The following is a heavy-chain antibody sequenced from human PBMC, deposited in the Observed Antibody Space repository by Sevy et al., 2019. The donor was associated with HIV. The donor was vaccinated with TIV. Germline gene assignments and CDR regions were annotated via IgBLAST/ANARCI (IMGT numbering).Heavy chain of an antibody. D-gene: IGHD2-15*01. V-gene: IGHV3-21*01. J-gene: IGHJ6*02. CDR1: GFIFSSYS. Sequence: GGSLRLSCAGAGFIFSSYSMNWVRQAPGKGLEWVSSISSSSYYIYYADSVKGRFTIPRDNAKNSLYLQMNSLRAEDTAVYYCAREDCSGGSCYFPPNYYYYGMDVWGQGTTVTVSS. CDR2: ISSSSYYI. CDR3: AREDCSGGSCYFPPNYYYYGMDV.